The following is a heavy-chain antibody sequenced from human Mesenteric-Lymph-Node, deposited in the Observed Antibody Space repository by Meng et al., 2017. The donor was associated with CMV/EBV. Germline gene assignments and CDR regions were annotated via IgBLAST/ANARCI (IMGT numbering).Heavy chain of an antibody. CDR2: IFYSGST. D-gene: IGHD4-17*01. CDR1: Y. CDR3: ARGQRTTVTSRPSPRTYWYFDL. J-gene: IGHJ2*01. Sequence: YWSWIRQHPTKGLEWIGNIFYSGSTNYNPSLKSRVAMSVDTSRNEFSLKLSSVTAADTAVYYCARGQRTTVTSRPSPRTYWYFDLWGRGTLVTVSS. V-gene: IGHV4-31*02.